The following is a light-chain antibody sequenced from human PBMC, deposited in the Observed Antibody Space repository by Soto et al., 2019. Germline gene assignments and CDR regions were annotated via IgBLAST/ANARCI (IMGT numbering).Light chain of an antibody. CDR1: SSYVGGYKY. Sequence: QSVLTQPASVSGSPGQSIALSCTGTSSYVGGYKYVSWYQQHPAKVPKLMIYDVSNRPSGVSDRFSGSKSGNTASLTISGLQAEDEADYYCYSYTTSGTYVFGTGTKVTVL. J-gene: IGLJ1*01. CDR2: DVS. CDR3: YSYTTSGTYV. V-gene: IGLV2-14*01.